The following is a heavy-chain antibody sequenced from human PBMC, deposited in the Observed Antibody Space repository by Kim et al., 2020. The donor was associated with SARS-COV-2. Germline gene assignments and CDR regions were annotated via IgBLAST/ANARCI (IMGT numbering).Heavy chain of an antibody. CDR3: ARDAPGRYQLPY. D-gene: IGHD2-2*01. Sequence: GGSLRLSCAASGFTVSSNYMSWVRQAPGKGLEWVSVIYSGGSTYYADSVKGRFTISRDNSKNTLYLQMNSLRAEDTAVYYCARDAPGRYQLPYWGQGTLVTVSS. V-gene: IGHV3-53*01. J-gene: IGHJ4*02. CDR1: GFTVSSNY. CDR2: IYSGGST.